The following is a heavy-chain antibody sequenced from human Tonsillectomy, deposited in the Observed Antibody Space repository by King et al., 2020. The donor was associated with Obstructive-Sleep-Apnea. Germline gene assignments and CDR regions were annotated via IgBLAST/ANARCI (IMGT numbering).Heavy chain of an antibody. CDR3: ARTTRYIDGDYSFDY. CDR1: GGSFSSGGYS. V-gene: IGHV4-30-4*07. Sequence: VQLQESGPGLVKPSQTLSLTCAVSGGSFSSGGYSWSWIRQPPGKGLEWIGYMYFSGSTYHNPSLKSRVSISVDTSKNQFSLKLSSVTAADTAVYYCARTTRYIDGDYSFDYWGQGTLVTVSS. J-gene: IGHJ4*02. CDR2: MYFSGST. D-gene: IGHD4-17*01.